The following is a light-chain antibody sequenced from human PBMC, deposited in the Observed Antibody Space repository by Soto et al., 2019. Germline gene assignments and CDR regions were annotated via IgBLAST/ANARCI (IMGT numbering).Light chain of an antibody. J-gene: IGKJ2*01. CDR1: QSVSTN. CDR2: AAS. V-gene: IGKV3-15*01. Sequence: EIVMTQSPSTLSVSAGERATLSCRASQSVSTNLAWYQQKPGQAPRLLIYAASTRHTGIPARFRGSGSGAEYTLTITSLESEEFAAYYCPQYNNWCLYTLGQGTKLEIK. CDR3: PQYNNWCLYT.